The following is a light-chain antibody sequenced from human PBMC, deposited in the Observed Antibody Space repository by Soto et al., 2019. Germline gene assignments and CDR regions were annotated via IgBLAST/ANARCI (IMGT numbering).Light chain of an antibody. Sequence: EILLTQSPGTLSLSPGERATLSCRASQSVSYYLAWYQQKPGQAPRLLIYGASNRATGIPDRLSGSGSGTDFTLPIRRLEPEDFEVYYCQQYGSSGTFGQGTKVDIK. CDR1: QSVSYY. V-gene: IGKV3-20*01. CDR3: QQYGSSGT. CDR2: GAS. J-gene: IGKJ1*01.